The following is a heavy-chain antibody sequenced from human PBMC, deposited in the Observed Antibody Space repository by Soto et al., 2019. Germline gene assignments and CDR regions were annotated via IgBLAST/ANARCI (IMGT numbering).Heavy chain of an antibody. CDR1: GFTFSRYA. CDR2: ISGSGGST. V-gene: IGHV3-23*01. Sequence: LSCAASGFTFSRYAMSWVRQAPGKGLEWVSAISGSGGSTYYADSVKGRFTISRDNSKNTLYLQMNSLRAEDTAVYYCAYSSTPFDYWGQGTLVTVSS. D-gene: IGHD6-13*01. CDR3: AYSSTPFDY. J-gene: IGHJ4*02.